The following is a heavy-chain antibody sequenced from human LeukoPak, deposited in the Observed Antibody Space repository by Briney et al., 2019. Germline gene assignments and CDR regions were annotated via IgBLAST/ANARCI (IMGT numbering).Heavy chain of an antibody. CDR3: AATSNIVVVVAATPTRLRSYDY. Sequence: SETLSLTCTVSGGSISSYYWSWIRQPPGKGLEWIGRIYTSGSTNYNPSLKSRVTMSVDTSKNQFSLKLSSVTAADTAVYYCAATSNIVVVVAATPTRLRSYDYWGQGTLVTVSS. CDR1: GGSISSYY. CDR2: IYTSGST. D-gene: IGHD2-15*01. J-gene: IGHJ4*02. V-gene: IGHV4-4*07.